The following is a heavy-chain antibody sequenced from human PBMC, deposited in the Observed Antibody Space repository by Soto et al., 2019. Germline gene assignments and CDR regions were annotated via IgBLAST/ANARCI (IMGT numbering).Heavy chain of an antibody. CDR2: INPKFGDT. D-gene: IGHD3-10*02. Sequence: QVQLVQSGAEVKEPGDSVRVSCEASGYTFTAYYIHWVRQAPGQGLEWMGWINPKFGDTTYAQDFQGRVSMTRDMSISTVYMELSRLTSDDTAIYYCGRNMDYYYGRGSGNGHGVWGQGTTVTVFS. CDR1: GYTFTAYY. V-gene: IGHV1-2*02. CDR3: GRNMDYYYGRGSGNGHGV. J-gene: IGHJ6*02.